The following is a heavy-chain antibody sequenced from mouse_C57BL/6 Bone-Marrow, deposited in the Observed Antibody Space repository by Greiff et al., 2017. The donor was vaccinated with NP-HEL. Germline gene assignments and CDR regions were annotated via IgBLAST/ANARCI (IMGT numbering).Heavy chain of an antibody. J-gene: IGHJ2*01. CDR3: AREGYYGSSPDY. CDR1: GYTFTDYY. Sequence: EVQLQQSGPELVKPGASVKISCKASGYTFTDYYMNWVKQSHGKSLEWIGDINPNNGGTSYNQKFKGKATLTVDTSSSTAYMELRSLTSEDSAVYYCAREGYYGSSPDYWGQGTTLTVSS. CDR2: INPNNGGT. V-gene: IGHV1-26*01. D-gene: IGHD1-1*01.